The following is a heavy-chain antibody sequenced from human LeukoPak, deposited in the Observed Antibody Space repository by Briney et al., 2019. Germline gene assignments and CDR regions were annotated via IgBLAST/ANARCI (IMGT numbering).Heavy chain of an antibody. V-gene: IGHV3-7*01. Sequence: GGSLRLSCAASGFTFNNDWMSWVRQTPGKALEWVANVKQDGSEKRYVDSVKGRFSISRDNGNNSLYLHMNSLRVEDTALYYCARNQKGATDAFDIWGLGTLVTVSS. CDR3: ARNQKGATDAFDI. CDR2: VKQDGSEK. CDR1: GFTFNNDW. J-gene: IGHJ3*02.